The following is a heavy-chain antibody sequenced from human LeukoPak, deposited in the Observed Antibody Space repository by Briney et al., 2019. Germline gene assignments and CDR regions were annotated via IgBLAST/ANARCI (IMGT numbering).Heavy chain of an antibody. J-gene: IGHJ2*01. CDR1: GGSISSYD. V-gene: IGHV4-59*01. D-gene: IGHD3-10*01. CDR2: IYYSGST. Sequence: SETLSLTCTVSGGSISSYDWSWIRQPPGKGLEWIGYIYYSGSTNYNPSLKSRVTISVDTSKNQFSLKLSSVTAADTAVYYCARVGPGYYGSLGGYFDLWGRGTLVTVSS. CDR3: ARVGPGYYGSLGGYFDL.